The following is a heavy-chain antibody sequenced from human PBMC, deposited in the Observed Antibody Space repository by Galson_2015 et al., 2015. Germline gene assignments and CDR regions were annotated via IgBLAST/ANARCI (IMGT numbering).Heavy chain of an antibody. D-gene: IGHD1-14*01. CDR2: ISYDGNKK. CDR1: RFTFSSYA. J-gene: IGHJ6*02. CDR3: AKGIAFLAGNLPDAMGR. V-gene: IGHV3-30-3*01. Sequence: SLRLSCAASRFTFSSYAMYWVRQAPGKGLEWVAGISYDGNKKYYADSVKGRFTISRDNSKNTLYLQMDHLRAEDTAVYSCAKGIAFLAGNLPDAMGRWGQGGPVAGPS.